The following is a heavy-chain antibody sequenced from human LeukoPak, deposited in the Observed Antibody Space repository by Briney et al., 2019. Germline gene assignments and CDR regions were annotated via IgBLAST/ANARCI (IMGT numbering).Heavy chain of an antibody. Sequence: GGSLRLSCAASGFTFSSYEMNWVRQAPGKGLEWISYISTTGTTIYYADSVKGRFTISRDNAKNSLFLQMNSLRAEDTAVYYCARDRNYDRDAFDIWGRGTMVTVSS. CDR1: GFTFSSYE. CDR2: ISTTGTTI. CDR3: ARDRNYDRDAFDI. D-gene: IGHD3-22*01. V-gene: IGHV3-48*03. J-gene: IGHJ3*02.